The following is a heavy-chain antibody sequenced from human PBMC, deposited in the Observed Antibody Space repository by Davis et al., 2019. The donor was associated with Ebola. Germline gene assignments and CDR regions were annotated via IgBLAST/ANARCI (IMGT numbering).Heavy chain of an antibody. D-gene: IGHD4-17*01. CDR2: IYWNDDK. CDR3: ARTSGDYRHYYFDY. J-gene: IGHJ4*02. V-gene: IGHV2-5*01. Sequence: SGPTLVKPTQTLTLTCTFSGFSLSTSGVGVGWIRQPPGKALEWLALIYWNDDKRYSPSLKSRLTITKDTSKNQVVLTMTNMDPVDTATYYCARTSGDYRHYYFDYWGQGTLVTVSS. CDR1: GFSLSTSGVG.